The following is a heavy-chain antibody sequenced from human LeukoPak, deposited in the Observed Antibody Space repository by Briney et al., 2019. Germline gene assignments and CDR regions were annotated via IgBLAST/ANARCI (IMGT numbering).Heavy chain of an antibody. D-gene: IGHD3-10*01. J-gene: IGHJ4*02. Sequence: SETLSLTCTVSGYSISSSSYYWGWIRQPPGKGLEWIGSIYYSGSTYYNPSLKSRVTISVDTSKNQFSLKLSSVTAADTAVYYCARHGYYYGSGSYWGFDYWGQGTLVTVSS. V-gene: IGHV4-39*01. CDR1: GYSISSSSYY. CDR2: IYYSGST. CDR3: ARHGYYYGSGSYWGFDY.